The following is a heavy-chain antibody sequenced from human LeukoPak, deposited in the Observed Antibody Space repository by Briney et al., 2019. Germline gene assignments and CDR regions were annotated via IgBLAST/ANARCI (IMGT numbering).Heavy chain of an antibody. V-gene: IGHV4-61*08. CDR2: IYYTGTT. CDR3: AREDPQTTVPEGMDV. Sequence: SQTLSLTCAVSGGSISSGGYSWSWIRQPPGKGLEWIGYIYYTGTTNYNPSLRSRVTMSVDTSRNQFSLRLSSVTAADTAVYYCAREDPQTTVPEGMDVWGHGTTVIVSS. J-gene: IGHJ6*02. D-gene: IGHD4-17*01. CDR1: GGSISSGGYS.